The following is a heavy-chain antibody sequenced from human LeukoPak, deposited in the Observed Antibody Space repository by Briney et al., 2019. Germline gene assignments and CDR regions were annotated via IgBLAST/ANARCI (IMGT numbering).Heavy chain of an antibody. CDR3: ARLGAGPTYYDFWSGYSSFYFDY. D-gene: IGHD3-3*01. CDR2: IHYSGNT. CDR1: GASISTGGFY. V-gene: IGHV4-39*01. Sequence: SETLSLTCTVSGASISTGGFYWTWIRQRPGMGLEWIGGIHYSGNTYYNPSLKSRVTISIDTSKNQFSLKLSSVTAADTAVYYCARLGAGPTYYDFWSGYSSFYFDYWGQGTLVTVSS. J-gene: IGHJ4*02.